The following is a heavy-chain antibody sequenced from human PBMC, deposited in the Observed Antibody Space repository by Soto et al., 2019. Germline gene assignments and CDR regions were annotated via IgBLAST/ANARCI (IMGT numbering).Heavy chain of an antibody. CDR1: SGSISSGGYS. Sequence: QLQLQESGSELVKPSQTLSLTCAVPSGSISSGGYSWSWIRQPPGKGLAWIGYIYHSGNTYYNTSLKSRVTISVDRSKQQFSVKLSSVSAAVTAVYYCARVPDRWGQGTLVTVSS. CDR3: ARVPDR. J-gene: IGHJ5*02. D-gene: IGHD2-2*01. CDR2: IYHSGNT. V-gene: IGHV4-30-2*01.